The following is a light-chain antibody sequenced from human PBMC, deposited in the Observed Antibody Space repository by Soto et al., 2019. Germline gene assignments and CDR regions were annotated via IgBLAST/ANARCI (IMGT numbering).Light chain of an antibody. V-gene: IGLV2-8*01. Sequence: QSALTQPPSASGSPGQSVTISCTGTSSDVGGYNYVSWYQQHPGKAPKLMIYEVNKRPSGVPERFSGSKSGNTAALTVSGLQAEDEAGYYCSLYAGSDTFVFGTGTKLTVL. CDR1: SSDVGGYNY. J-gene: IGLJ1*01. CDR2: EVN. CDR3: SLYAGSDTFV.